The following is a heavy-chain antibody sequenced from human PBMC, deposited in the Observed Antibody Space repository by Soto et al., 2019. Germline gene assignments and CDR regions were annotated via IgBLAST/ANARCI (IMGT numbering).Heavy chain of an antibody. CDR1: GGSFSGYY. CDR2: INHSGST. V-gene: IGHV4-34*01. Sequence: PSETLSLTCAVYGGSFSGYYWSWIRQPPGKGLEWIGEINHSGSTNYNPSLKSRVTISVDTSKNQFSLKPTSVTAADTAVYYCARDKITGLFAYWGQGTLVTVSS. D-gene: IGHD2-8*02. J-gene: IGHJ4*02. CDR3: ARDKITGLFAY.